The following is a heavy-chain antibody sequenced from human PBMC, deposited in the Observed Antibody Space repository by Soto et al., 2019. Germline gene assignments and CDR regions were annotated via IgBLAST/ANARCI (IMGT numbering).Heavy chain of an antibody. V-gene: IGHV1-18*01. Sequence: QVQLVQSGAEVKKPGASVKVSCKASGYTFTSYGISWVRQAPGQGLEWMGWISAYNGNTNYAQKLQGRVTMTTDTSTSTAYMELRSLRSDDTAVYYCARDYLASGSDHYYYYYGMDVWGQGTTVTVSS. CDR1: GYTFTSYG. J-gene: IGHJ6*02. D-gene: IGHD3-10*01. CDR2: ISAYNGNT. CDR3: ARDYLASGSDHYYYYYGMDV.